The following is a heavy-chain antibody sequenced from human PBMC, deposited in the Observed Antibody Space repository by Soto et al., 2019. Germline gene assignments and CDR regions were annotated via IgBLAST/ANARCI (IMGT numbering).Heavy chain of an antibody. Sequence: PRESLKISCKGSGYNYDTYWIAWVRQMPGKGLEWMGIIFPRDSDTRYRPSFQGQVTISADRSTTTAYLQWYSLKASDTAMYYCARSYYDSSGYYYDMDYWGQGTLVTVSS. V-gene: IGHV5-51*01. CDR2: IFPRDSDT. J-gene: IGHJ4*02. D-gene: IGHD3-22*01. CDR3: ARSYYDSSGYYYDMDY. CDR1: GYNYDTYW.